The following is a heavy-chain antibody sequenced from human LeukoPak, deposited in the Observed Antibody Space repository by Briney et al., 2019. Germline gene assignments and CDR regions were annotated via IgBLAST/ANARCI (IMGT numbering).Heavy chain of an antibody. V-gene: IGHV4-59*08. CDR3: ARLGRYNWNYVGR. Sequence: SETLSLTCTVSGGSISSYYWSWIRQPPGKGLEWIGYIYYSGSTNYNPSLKSRFTISVDTSKNQFSLKLSSVTAADTAVYYCARLGRYNWNYVGRWGQGTLVTVSS. J-gene: IGHJ4*02. CDR2: IYYSGST. CDR1: GGSISSYY. D-gene: IGHD1-7*01.